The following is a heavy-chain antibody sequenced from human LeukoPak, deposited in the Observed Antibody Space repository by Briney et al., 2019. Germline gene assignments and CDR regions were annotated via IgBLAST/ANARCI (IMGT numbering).Heavy chain of an antibody. CDR1: GFTFSSYA. D-gene: IGHD3-22*01. CDR3: AREMELYDSSGYYSPGPFDY. Sequence: GGSLRLSCAASGFTFSSYAMSWVRQAPGKGLEWVSYISSSSSTIYYADSVKGRFTISRDNAKNSLYLQMNSLRDEDTAVYYCAREMELYDSSGYYSPGPFDYWGQGTLVTVSS. CDR2: ISSSSSTI. V-gene: IGHV3-48*02. J-gene: IGHJ4*02.